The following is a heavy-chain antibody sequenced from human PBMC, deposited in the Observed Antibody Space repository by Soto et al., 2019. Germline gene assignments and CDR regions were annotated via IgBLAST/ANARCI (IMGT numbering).Heavy chain of an antibody. CDR2: IKSKTDGGTT. CDR1: GFTFSNAW. V-gene: IGHV3-15*07. CDR3: TTDLAPYYDFWSGYMKYFDY. J-gene: IGHJ4*02. D-gene: IGHD3-3*01. Sequence: EVQLVESGGGLVKPGGSLRLSCAASGFTFSNAWMNWVRQAPGKGLEWVGRIKSKTDGGTTDYAAPVKGRFTISRDDSKNTLYLQMNSLKTEDTAVYYCTTDLAPYYDFWSGYMKYFDYWGQGTLVTVSS.